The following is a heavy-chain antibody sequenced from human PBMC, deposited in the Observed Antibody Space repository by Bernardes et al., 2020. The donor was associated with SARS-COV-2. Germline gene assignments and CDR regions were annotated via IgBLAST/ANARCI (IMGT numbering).Heavy chain of an antibody. J-gene: IGHJ4*02. D-gene: IGHD3-22*01. CDR2: ISWNSGSI. Sequence: GGSLRLSCATSGFTFDDYAMHWVRQAPGKGLEWVSGISWNSGSIGYADSVKGRFTISRDNAKNSLYLQMNSLRAEDTALYYCASASAGYYDSSGTVDYWGQGTLATVSS. V-gene: IGHV3-9*01. CDR1: GFTFDDYA. CDR3: ASASAGYYDSSGTVDY.